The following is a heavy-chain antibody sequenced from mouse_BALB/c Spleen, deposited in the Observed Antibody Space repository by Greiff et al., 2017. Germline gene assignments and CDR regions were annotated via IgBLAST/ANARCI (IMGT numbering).Heavy chain of an antibody. CDR1: GFTFSSYT. J-gene: IGHJ3*01. Sequence: EVHLVESGGGLVKPGGSLKLSCAASGFTFSSYTMSWVRQTPEKRLEWVATISSGGSYTYYPDSVKGRFTISRDNAKNTLYLQMSSLKSEDTAMYYCTRDRDYDVSWFAYWGQGTLVTVSA. V-gene: IGHV5-6-4*01. D-gene: IGHD2-4*01. CDR2: ISSGGSYT. CDR3: TRDRDYDVSWFAY.